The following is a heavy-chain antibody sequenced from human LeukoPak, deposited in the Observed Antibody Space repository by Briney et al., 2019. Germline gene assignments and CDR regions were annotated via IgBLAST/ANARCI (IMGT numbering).Heavy chain of an antibody. Sequence: SETLSLTCTVFGGSISSYYWSWIRQPPGKGLEWIGYIYYSGSTNYNPSLKSRVTISVDTSKNQFSLKLCSVTAADTAVYYCASYSGYEHYFDYWGQGTLVTVSS. CDR3: ASYSGYEHYFDY. CDR2: IYYSGST. CDR1: GGSISSYY. V-gene: IGHV4-59*01. J-gene: IGHJ4*02. D-gene: IGHD5-12*01.